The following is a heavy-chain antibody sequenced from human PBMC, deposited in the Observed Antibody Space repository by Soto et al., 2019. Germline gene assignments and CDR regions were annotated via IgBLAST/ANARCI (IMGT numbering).Heavy chain of an antibody. CDR1: GGSISSYY. J-gene: IGHJ4*02. D-gene: IGHD1-1*01. V-gene: IGHV4-59*08. CDR2: IYYSGST. CDR3: ARRYGSSFDY. Sequence: SETLSLTCTVSGGSISSYYCSWIRQPPGKGLEWIGYIYYSGSTNYNPSLKSRVTISVDTSKNQFSLNLSSMTAADTAVYYCARRYGSSFDYWGQGTLVTVSS.